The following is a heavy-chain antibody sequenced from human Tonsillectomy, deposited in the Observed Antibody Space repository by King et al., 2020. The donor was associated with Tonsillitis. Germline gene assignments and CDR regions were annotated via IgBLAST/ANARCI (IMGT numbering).Heavy chain of an antibody. V-gene: IGHV4-59*08. CDR3: ARLDYFGSGSSWYFDL. D-gene: IGHD3-10*01. CDR1: GSISGSY. Sequence: VQLQESGPGLVKPSETLSLTCTVSGSISGSYWSWIRQPPGKGLEWIGYIYYSGTTNYNPSLRSRVTISVDTSKNQFSLKLSSVTAADTAVYYCARLDYFGSGSSWYFDLWGRGPLVTVSS. CDR2: IYYSGTT. J-gene: IGHJ2*01.